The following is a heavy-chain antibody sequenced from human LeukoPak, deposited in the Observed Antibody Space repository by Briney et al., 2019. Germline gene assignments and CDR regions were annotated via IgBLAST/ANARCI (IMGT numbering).Heavy chain of an antibody. Sequence: PGGSLRLSCAASGFTFSSYAMHWVRQAPGKGLEWVAVISYDESNKYYADSVKGRFTISRDNSKNTLYLQMNSLRAEDTAVYYCARGPVVVTAIRCNYWGQGTLVTVSS. CDR1: GFTFSSYA. J-gene: IGHJ4*02. CDR3: ARGPVVVTAIRCNY. D-gene: IGHD2-21*02. CDR2: ISYDESNK. V-gene: IGHV3-30*04.